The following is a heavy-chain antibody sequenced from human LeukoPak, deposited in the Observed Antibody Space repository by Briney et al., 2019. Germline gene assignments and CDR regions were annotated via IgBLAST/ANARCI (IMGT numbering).Heavy chain of an antibody. V-gene: IGHV1-18*01. J-gene: IGHJ6*03. CDR3: ARGRGGSSWYYYYYMDV. D-gene: IGHD6-13*01. CDR2: ISAYNGNT. Sequence: GASVKVSFKASGYTFTSYGISWVRQAPGPGLEWMGWISAYNGNTNYAQKLQGRVTVTTDTSTSTAYMELRSLRSDDTAVYYCARGRGGSSWYYYYYMDVWGKGTTVTVSS. CDR1: GYTFTSYG.